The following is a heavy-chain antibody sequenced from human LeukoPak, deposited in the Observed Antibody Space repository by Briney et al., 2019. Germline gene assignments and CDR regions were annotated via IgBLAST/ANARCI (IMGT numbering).Heavy chain of an antibody. CDR3: AELGITMIGGV. J-gene: IGHJ6*04. CDR2: ISSSGSTI. D-gene: IGHD3-10*02. Sequence: GGSLRLSCAASGFTFSSYGMNWVRHAPGKGLEWVSYISSSGSTIYYADSVKGRFTISRDNAKNSLYLQMNSLRAEDTAVYYCAELGITMIGGVWGKGTTVTISS. V-gene: IGHV3-48*03. CDR1: GFTFSSYG.